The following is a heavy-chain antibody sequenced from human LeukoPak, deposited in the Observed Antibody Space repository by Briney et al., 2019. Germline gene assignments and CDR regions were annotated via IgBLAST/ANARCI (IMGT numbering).Heavy chain of an antibody. Sequence: GGSLRLSCAASGFTFTDSWMHWARQPPGKGLVWVSRINIDGSTINYADSVRGRFTISRDNANSMVYLQMNSLRVEDTAVYYCVRIRVTTGMVIVDYWGQGTLVTVSS. CDR3: VRIRVTTGMVIVDY. CDR2: INIDGSTI. D-gene: IGHD5-18*01. CDR1: GFTFTDSW. J-gene: IGHJ4*02. V-gene: IGHV3-74*01.